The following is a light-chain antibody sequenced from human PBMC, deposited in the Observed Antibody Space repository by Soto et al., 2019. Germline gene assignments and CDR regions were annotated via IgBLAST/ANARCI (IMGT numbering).Light chain of an antibody. Sequence: QAVVTQEPSLTVSPGGTVTLTCGSSTGPVTSGHNPYWIQQKPGQAPRTLIYDATTKHSWTPARFSGSFLGGTAALTLSGAQPEDEADYYCLLSYTGTWAFGGGTKLTVL. CDR1: TGPVTSGHN. V-gene: IGLV7-46*01. CDR2: DAT. CDR3: LLSYTGTWA. J-gene: IGLJ2*01.